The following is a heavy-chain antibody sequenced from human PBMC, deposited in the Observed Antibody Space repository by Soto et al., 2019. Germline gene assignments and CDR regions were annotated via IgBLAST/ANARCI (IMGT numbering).Heavy chain of an antibody. J-gene: IGHJ6*02. CDR3: ADLVSQQLNFMDV. D-gene: IGHD6-13*01. CDR2: ISGSGGST. V-gene: IGHV3-23*01. CDR1: GLTFSSYA. Sequence: EVQLLESGGGLVQPGGSLRLSCAASGLTFSSYAMSWVRQAPGKWLEWVSAISGSGGSTYYADSGKGRFTISQDNSKNTLYLQMNSLRPEDTDVNYCADLVSQQLNFMDVCGQGTTVTVSS.